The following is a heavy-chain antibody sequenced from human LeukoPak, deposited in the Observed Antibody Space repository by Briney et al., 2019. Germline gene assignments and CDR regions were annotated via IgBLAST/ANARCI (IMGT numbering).Heavy chain of an antibody. Sequence: PGGSLRLSCAASGFTFSSYSMNWVRQAPGKGLEWVSSISSSSSYIYYADSVKGRFTITRDNAKNSLYLQMNSLRAEDTAVYYCASEYCSGGSCYAVDYWGQGTLVTVSS. V-gene: IGHV3-21*01. CDR2: ISSSSSYI. D-gene: IGHD2-15*01. CDR3: ASEYCSGGSCYAVDY. J-gene: IGHJ4*02. CDR1: GFTFSSYS.